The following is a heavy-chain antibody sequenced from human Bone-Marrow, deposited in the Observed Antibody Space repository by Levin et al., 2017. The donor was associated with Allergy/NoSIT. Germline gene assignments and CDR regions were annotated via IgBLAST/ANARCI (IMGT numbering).Heavy chain of an antibody. CDR2: IKSKTDGGTT. D-gene: IGHD3-16*01. V-gene: IGHV3-15*01. J-gene: IGHJ4*02. CDR1: GFTFDNVW. CDR3: ATWAGDE. Sequence: GGSLRLSCAVSGFTFDNVWMSWARQAPGKGLEWVAFIKSKTDGGTTDYSAPVKDRFIISRDDSKNTLYLQMNTLQTDVTALYYCATWAGDEWGQGTLVTVSS.